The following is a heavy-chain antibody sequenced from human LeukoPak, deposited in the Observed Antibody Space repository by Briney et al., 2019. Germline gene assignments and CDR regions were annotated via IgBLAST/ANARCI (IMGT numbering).Heavy chain of an antibody. CDR2: ISYDGSNK. V-gene: IGHV3-30*18. CDR3: AKSGYHYSSGYN. Sequence: GGSLRLSCAASGFTFSNYGMHWVRQAPGKGLEWVAVISYDGSNKYYADSVKGRFTISRDNSKNTLYLQMNSLRAEDTAVYYCAKSGYHYSSGYNWGQGTLVTVSS. D-gene: IGHD3-22*01. J-gene: IGHJ4*02. CDR1: GFTFSNYG.